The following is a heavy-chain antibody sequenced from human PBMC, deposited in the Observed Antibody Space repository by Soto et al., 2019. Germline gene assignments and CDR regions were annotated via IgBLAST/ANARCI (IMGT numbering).Heavy chain of an antibody. CDR1: GGSISSYY. V-gene: IGHV4-59*01. CDR2: IYYSGST. J-gene: IGHJ5*02. D-gene: IGHD3-10*01. CDR3: ARDLYYGSNWFDP. Sequence: PSETLSLTCTVSGGSISSYYWSWIRQPPGKGLEWIGYIYYSGSTNYNPSLKSRVTISVDTSKNQFSLKLSSVTAADTAVYYCARDLYYGSNWFDPWGQGTLVTVSS.